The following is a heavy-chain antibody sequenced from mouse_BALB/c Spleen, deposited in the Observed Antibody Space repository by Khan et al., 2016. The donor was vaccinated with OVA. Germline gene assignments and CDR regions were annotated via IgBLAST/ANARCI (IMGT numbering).Heavy chain of an antibody. J-gene: IGHJ4*01. V-gene: IGHV9-3-1*01. CDR2: INTYTGEP. Sequence: QIQLVLSGPELKKPGETVKISCKAAGYTFTNYGMNWVKQAPGKGLKRMGWINTYTGEPTYADDFKGRFDFSLETSASTAYLQINNLKNEDTAKYFCARPPFVSYVMVYWGQGTSVTVSS. CDR1: GYTFTNYG. CDR3: ARPPFVSYVMVY.